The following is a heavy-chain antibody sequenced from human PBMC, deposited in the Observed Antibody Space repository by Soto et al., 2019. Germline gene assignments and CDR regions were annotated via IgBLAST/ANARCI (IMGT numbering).Heavy chain of an antibody. CDR1: GLTFSSYA. Sequence: EVQLLESGGGLVQPGGSLRLSCAASGLTFSSYAMNWVRQAPGKGLEWVSGVSGGGGSTYYADSVKGRFTISRDNSKNTLYLQMNSRRAEDTAVYYCAKDSSGYSYDHNAFDIWGQGTMVTVSS. D-gene: IGHD5-18*01. J-gene: IGHJ3*02. CDR3: AKDSSGYSYDHNAFDI. V-gene: IGHV3-23*01. CDR2: VSGGGGST.